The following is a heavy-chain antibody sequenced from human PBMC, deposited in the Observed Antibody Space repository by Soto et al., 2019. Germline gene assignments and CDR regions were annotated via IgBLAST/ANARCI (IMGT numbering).Heavy chain of an antibody. D-gene: IGHD5-12*01. Sequence: QVQLVESGGGVVQPGRSLRLSCAASGFTFSSYGMHWVRQAPGKGLEWVAVISYDGSNKYYADSVKGRFTISRDNSKNTLYLRMNSLRAEDTAVYYCAKMGEMATISGPGFDYWGQGTLVTVSS. CDR1: GFTFSSYG. CDR2: ISYDGSNK. V-gene: IGHV3-30*18. J-gene: IGHJ4*02. CDR3: AKMGEMATISGPGFDY.